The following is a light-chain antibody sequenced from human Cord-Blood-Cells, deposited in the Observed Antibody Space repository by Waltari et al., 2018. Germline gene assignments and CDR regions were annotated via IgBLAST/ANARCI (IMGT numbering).Light chain of an antibody. Sequence: QSALTHPASVTGSPGQSITIPCTGTSSDVGGYHSVSWYQQHTGKAPTLMIYDASNRPSGVSNRFSGSKSGNTASLTISGLQAEDEADYYCSSYTSSSTVVFGGGTKLTVL. CDR3: SSYTSSSTVV. J-gene: IGLJ2*01. CDR1: SSDVGGYHS. CDR2: DAS. V-gene: IGLV2-14*01.